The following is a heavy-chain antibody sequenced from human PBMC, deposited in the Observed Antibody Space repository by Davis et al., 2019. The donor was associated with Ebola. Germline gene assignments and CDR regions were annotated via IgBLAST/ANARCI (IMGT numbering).Heavy chain of an antibody. CDR1: GFTFTDYY. CDR3: AKHGNGWYELDF. Sequence: GESLKISCAASGFTFTDYYINWIRQAPGKGLEWVSHISTHSRYTNYADSVKGRFTISRDNSKNTLFLQMNSLRADDTAIYYCAKHGNGWYELDFWGQGTLVTVSS. J-gene: IGHJ4*02. CDR2: ISTHSRYT. V-gene: IGHV3-11*03. D-gene: IGHD6-19*01.